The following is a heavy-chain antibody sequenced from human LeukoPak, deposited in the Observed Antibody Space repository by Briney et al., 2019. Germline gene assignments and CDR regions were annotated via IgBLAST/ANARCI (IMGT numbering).Heavy chain of an antibody. J-gene: IGHJ3*02. D-gene: IGHD1-26*01. Sequence: GGSLRLSCAASGFTFNTYAIHWARQAPGKGLEWVAFISWNADTTYYADSVKGRFTISRDDSKNTVYLQMNSLKAEDTALYYCARVGGSNAFDIWGQGTMVIVSS. CDR3: ARVGGSNAFDI. V-gene: IGHV3-30-3*01. CDR2: ISWNADTT. CDR1: GFTFNTYA.